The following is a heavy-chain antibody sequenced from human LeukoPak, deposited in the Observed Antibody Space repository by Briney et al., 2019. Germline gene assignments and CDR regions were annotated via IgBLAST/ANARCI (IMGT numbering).Heavy chain of an antibody. CDR1: GFTFSSYA. Sequence: GGSLRLSCAASGFTFSSYAVSWVRQAPGKGLEWVSAISGSGGSTYYADSVKGRFTISRDNSKNTLYLQMNSPRAEDTAVYYCAKGEYQLLFGYWGQGTLVTVSS. CDR2: ISGSGGST. J-gene: IGHJ4*02. CDR3: AKGEYQLLFGY. D-gene: IGHD2-2*01. V-gene: IGHV3-23*01.